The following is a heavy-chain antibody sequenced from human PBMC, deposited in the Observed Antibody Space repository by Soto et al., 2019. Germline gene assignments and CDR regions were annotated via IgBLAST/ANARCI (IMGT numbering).Heavy chain of an antibody. CDR2: ISYDGSNK. D-gene: IGHD1-26*01. Sequence: GGSLRLSCAASGFTFSSYAMHWVRQAPGKGLEWVAVISYDGSNKYYADSVKGRFTISRDNSKNTLYLQMNSLRAEDTAVYYCARVGVLLAFDYWGQGTLVTVSS. J-gene: IGHJ4*02. CDR1: GFTFSSYA. V-gene: IGHV3-30-3*01. CDR3: ARVGVLLAFDY.